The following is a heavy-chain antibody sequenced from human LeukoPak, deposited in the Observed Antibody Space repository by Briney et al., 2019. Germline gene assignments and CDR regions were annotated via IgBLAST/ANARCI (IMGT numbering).Heavy chain of an antibody. CDR1: RYIFTDYY. Sequence: AAVKVSCMALRYIFTDYYIHWVRQAPGQGLEWMGWISPKSGGRDTNYARNFRGRVTMSTDTSITTAYMELTSLSSDDTAVYYCARVGGGIDGYENWFDPWGQGTLVTVSS. CDR2: ISPKSGGRDT. D-gene: IGHD5-12*01. V-gene: IGHV1-2*02. J-gene: IGHJ5*02. CDR3: ARVGGGIDGYENWFDP.